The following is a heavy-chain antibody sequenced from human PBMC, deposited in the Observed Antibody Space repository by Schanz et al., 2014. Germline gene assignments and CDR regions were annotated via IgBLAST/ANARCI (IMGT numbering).Heavy chain of an antibody. J-gene: IGHJ3*02. CDR3: AKAKSGAHGAFDI. Sequence: VQLVESGGGVVQPGRSLRLSCAASGFTFSIYGMSWVRQAPGKGLEWVSLVSASGGGPFYADSVKGRFTISRDNSRNTVYLQMSSLRAEDTAVYYCAKAKSGAHGAFDIWGQGTMVTVSS. V-gene: IGHV3-23*04. D-gene: IGHD3-10*01. CDR1: GFTFSIYG. CDR2: VSASGGGP.